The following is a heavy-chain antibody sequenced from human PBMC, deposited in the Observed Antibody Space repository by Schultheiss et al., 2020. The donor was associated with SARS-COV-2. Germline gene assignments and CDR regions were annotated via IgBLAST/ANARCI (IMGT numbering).Heavy chain of an antibody. D-gene: IGHD2-2*01. J-gene: IGHJ4*02. V-gene: IGHV1-69*13. Sequence: SVKVSCKASGGTFSSYAISWVRQAPGQGLEWMGWIIPYNGNTNYAQKFQGRVTITADESTSTAYMELSSLRSEDTAVYFCASYGYCSSTTCYPSHWGQGTPVTVSS. CDR3: ASYGYCSSTTCYPSH. CDR1: GGTFSSYA. CDR2: IIPYNGNT.